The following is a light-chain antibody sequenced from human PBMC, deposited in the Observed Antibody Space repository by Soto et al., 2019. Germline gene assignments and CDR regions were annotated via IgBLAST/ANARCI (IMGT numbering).Light chain of an antibody. CDR3: TSYAGTDSFFYV. V-gene: IGLV2-8*01. Sequence: QSALTQPPSASGSPGQSVTISCTGTSSDVGAYNYVSWYQQLPGKAPKLIIYEASKRPSGVPDRFSGSKSGNTASLTVSGLQAEDEADYYCTSYAGTDSFFYVFGTGTKLTVL. CDR2: EAS. J-gene: IGLJ1*01. CDR1: SSDVGAYNY.